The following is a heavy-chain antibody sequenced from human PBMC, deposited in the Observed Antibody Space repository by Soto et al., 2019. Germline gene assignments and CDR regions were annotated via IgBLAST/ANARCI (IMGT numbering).Heavy chain of an antibody. J-gene: IGHJ4*02. D-gene: IGHD3-9*01. Sequence: SETLSLTCTVFGGSISGGTYYWSWIRQHPGRGLEWIGYIYYNGITYYNPSLKSRLTISVDTSKNQFSLKLNSVTAADTAVYYCARDLSGYGDFDYWGQGTLVTVSS. V-gene: IGHV4-31*03. CDR1: GGSISGGTYY. CDR3: ARDLSGYGDFDY. CDR2: IYYNGIT.